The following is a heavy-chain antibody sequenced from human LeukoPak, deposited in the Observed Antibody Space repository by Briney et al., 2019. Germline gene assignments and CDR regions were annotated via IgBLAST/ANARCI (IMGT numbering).Heavy chain of an antibody. Sequence: GGSLRLSCAASGFTFDDYGMSWVRQVPGKGLEWASGINWNGGSTGYADSVKGRFTISRDNAKNSLYLQMNSLRAEDTALYYCARVSSSWYFWYFDLWGRGTLVTVSS. V-gene: IGHV3-20*04. CDR3: ARVSSSWYFWYFDL. D-gene: IGHD6-13*01. CDR2: INWNGGST. J-gene: IGHJ2*01. CDR1: GFTFDDYG.